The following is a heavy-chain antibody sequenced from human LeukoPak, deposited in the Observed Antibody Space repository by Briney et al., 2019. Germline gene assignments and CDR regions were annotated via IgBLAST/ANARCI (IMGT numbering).Heavy chain of an antibody. D-gene: IGHD3-22*01. CDR2: INPNSGGT. CDR3: AREHQSPLVVITTYAFDI. CDR1: GYTFTGYY. Sequence: ASVKVSCKASGYTFTGYYIHWVRQAPGQGLEWMGWINPNSGGTNYAQKFQGRVTMTRDMSTSTDYMELSSLRSEDTAVYYCAREHQSPLVVITTYAFDIWGQGTMVTVSS. J-gene: IGHJ3*02. V-gene: IGHV1-2*02.